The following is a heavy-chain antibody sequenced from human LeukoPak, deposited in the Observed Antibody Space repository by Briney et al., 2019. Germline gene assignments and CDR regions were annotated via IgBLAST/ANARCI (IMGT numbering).Heavy chain of an antibody. CDR2: INPNSGVT. CDR3: ARQQEVSGYFDY. CDR1: GYRFAGCY. J-gene: IGHJ4*02. V-gene: IGHV1-2*02. D-gene: IGHD3-16*02. Sequence: ASVKVSCKASGYRFAGCYMHWVRQAPGQGLEWMGWINPNSGVTNYEQNFQGRVSMTRDTSISTAYMELSRLRSDDTAVYYCARQQEVSGYFDYWGQGTLVTVSS.